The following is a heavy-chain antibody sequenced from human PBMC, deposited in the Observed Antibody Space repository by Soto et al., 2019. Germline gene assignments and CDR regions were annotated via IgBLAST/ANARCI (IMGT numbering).Heavy chain of an antibody. CDR2: ISAYNGNT. CDR3: AGDRRALRTGLYYCMDV. D-gene: IGHD1-26*01. J-gene: IGHJ6*02. CDR1: GYTFFSYG. Sequence: QVQLVQSGAEVKKPGASVKVSCKASGYTFFSYGISWVRQAPGQGLECMGWISAYNGNTNYAQKFQGRVSMTTDTTTSTAYMEVRSLRSADTAVYYSAGDRRALRTGLYYCMDVWGQGTTVTVSS. V-gene: IGHV1-18*04.